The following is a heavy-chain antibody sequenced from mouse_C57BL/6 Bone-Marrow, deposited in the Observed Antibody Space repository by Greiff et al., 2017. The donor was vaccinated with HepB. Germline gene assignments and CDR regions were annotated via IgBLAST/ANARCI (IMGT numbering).Heavy chain of an antibody. CDR3: ARRLYGSSHWYFDV. Sequence: QVHVKQPGAELVRPGSSVKLSCKASGYTFTSYWMHWVKQRPIQGLEWIGNIDPSDSETHYNQKFKDKATLTVDKSSSTAYMQLSSLTSEDSAVYYCARRLYGSSHWYFDVWGTGTTVTVSS. V-gene: IGHV1-52*01. J-gene: IGHJ1*03. CDR2: IDPSDSET. D-gene: IGHD1-1*01. CDR1: GYTFTSYW.